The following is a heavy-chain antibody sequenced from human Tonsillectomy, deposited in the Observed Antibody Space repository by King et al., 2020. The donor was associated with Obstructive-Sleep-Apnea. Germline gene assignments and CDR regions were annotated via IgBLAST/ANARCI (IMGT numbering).Heavy chain of an antibody. CDR3: ATQALFLWFGDLLNYFDY. V-gene: IGHV3-7*03. D-gene: IGHD3-10*01. Sequence: VQLVESGGGLVQPGGSLRLTCAASGFTFRSYWMSWVRQAPGKGLEWVANIKQDRSEKYYVDSVKGRFTISRDNAKNSVYLQMNSLRAEDAAVYYCATQALFLWFGDLLNYFDYWGQGALVTVSS. CDR1: GFTFRSYW. CDR2: IKQDRSEK. J-gene: IGHJ4*02.